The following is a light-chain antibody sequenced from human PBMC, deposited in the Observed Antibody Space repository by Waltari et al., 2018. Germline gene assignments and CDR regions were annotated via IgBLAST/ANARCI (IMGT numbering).Light chain of an antibody. J-gene: IGLJ3*02. V-gene: IGLV4-69*01. Sequence: QLVVTQSPSASASLGASVQLTCPLSSGHSSNVTAWLQQHPEGGPRYLMKVNSDGSHSKGAEIPDRFSGSSSGAERYLTISNLQSEDEADYYCQTGGHGTWVFGGGTKLTVL. CDR1: SGHSSNV. CDR3: QTGGHGTWV. CDR2: VNSDGSH.